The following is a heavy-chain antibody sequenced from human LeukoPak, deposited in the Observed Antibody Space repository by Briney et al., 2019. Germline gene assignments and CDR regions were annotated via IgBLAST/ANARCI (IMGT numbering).Heavy chain of an antibody. D-gene: IGHD4-17*01. CDR2: VNPNSGNT. CDR1: GYTFTSYD. CDR3: ARSYGDYEYYYYGMDV. J-gene: IGHJ6*02. V-gene: IGHV1-8*02. Sequence: ASVKVSCKASGYTFTSYDINWVRRATGQGLEWMGWVNPNSGNTGYAQKFQGRVTMTRNTSISTAYMELSSLRSEDTAVYYCARSYGDYEYYYYGMDVWGQGTTVTVSS.